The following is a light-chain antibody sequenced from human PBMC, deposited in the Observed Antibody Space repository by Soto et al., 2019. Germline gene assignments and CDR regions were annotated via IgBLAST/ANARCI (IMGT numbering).Light chain of an antibody. CDR2: DAS. Sequence: EIVLTQSPATLSLSPGEGATLSCRASQSVGSYLAWYQQKPGQAPRLLIYDASNRATGIPARFSGSGSGTDVTLTISSLEPEDFAVYYCQQRSNWPGTFGQGTKVEIK. CDR3: QQRSNWPGT. V-gene: IGKV3-11*01. J-gene: IGKJ1*01. CDR1: QSVGSY.